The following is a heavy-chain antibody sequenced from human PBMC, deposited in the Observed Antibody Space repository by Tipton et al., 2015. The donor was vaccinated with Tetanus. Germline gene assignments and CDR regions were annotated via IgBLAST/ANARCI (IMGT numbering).Heavy chain of an antibody. CDR2: IWYDGSNK. J-gene: IGHJ4*02. D-gene: IGHD6-13*01. V-gene: IGHV3-33*01. CDR1: GFTFSSYG. Sequence: SLRLSCAASGFTFSSYGMHWVRQAPGKGLEWVAVIWYDGSNKYYADSVKGRFTISRDNSKNTLYLQMNSLRAEDTAVYYCARDHGAAAGIPDGELFDYWGQGTLVTVSS. CDR3: ARDHGAAAGIPDGELFDY.